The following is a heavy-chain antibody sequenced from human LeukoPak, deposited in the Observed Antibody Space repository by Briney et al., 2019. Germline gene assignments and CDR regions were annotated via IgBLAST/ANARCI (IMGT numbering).Heavy chain of an antibody. V-gene: IGHV1-18*01. J-gene: IGHJ4*02. Sequence: GASVKVSCKASGYTFTSYGISWVRQAPGQGLEWMGWISAYNGNTNYAQKLQGRVTMTTDTSTSTAYMELRSLRSDDTAVYYCARGKGGLWLFGRGDPFDYWGQGTLVTVSS. D-gene: IGHD3-10*01. CDR1: GYTFTSYG. CDR2: ISAYNGNT. CDR3: ARGKGGLWLFGRGDPFDY.